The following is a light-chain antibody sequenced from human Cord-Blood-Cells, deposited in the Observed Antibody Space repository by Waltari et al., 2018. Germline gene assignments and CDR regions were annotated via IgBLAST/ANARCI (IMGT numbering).Light chain of an antibody. V-gene: IGLV2-23*01. CDR2: EGS. CDR1: SSDVGSYNL. CDR3: CSYAGSSTWV. J-gene: IGLJ3*02. Sequence: QSALTQPASVSGSPGQSITISCTGTSSDVGSYNLVSWYHQHPDKAPKLMIYEGSKRPSGVSNRFSGSKSGNTASLTISGLQAEDEADYYCCSYAGSSTWVFGGGTKLTVL.